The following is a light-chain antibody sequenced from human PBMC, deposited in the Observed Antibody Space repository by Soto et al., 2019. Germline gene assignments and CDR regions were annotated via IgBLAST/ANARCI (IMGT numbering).Light chain of an antibody. J-gene: IGKJ1*01. Sequence: EIVMTQSPVTLSLSPGDTATLSCRASQSVASNLAWFQQKPGQPPRLLIYGASASATGIPARFSGSGSGTDFPLTILTLHAKDLGVEYGQKYNNGPRTFGQGTKGEIK. CDR3: QKYNNGPRT. CDR1: QSVASN. CDR2: GAS. V-gene: IGKV3-15*01.